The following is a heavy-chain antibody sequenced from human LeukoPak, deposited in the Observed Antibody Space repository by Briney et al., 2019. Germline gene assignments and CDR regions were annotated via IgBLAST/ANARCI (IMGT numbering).Heavy chain of an antibody. Sequence: GGSLQISCKGSGYSFISYWIGWVRQMHGKGLEWMGIIYPGDSATRYSPSFQGQVTISADKSISTAYLQWSSLRASDTAMYYCARLPSGSSSYFDYWGQGTLVTVSS. CDR1: GYSFISYW. V-gene: IGHV5-51*01. CDR2: IYPGDSAT. J-gene: IGHJ4*02. D-gene: IGHD3-10*01. CDR3: ARLPSGSSSYFDY.